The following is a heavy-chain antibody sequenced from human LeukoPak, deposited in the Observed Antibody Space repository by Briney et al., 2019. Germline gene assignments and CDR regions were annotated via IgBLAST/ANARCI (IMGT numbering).Heavy chain of an antibody. Sequence: GGSLRLSCAASGFTFSSYSMNWVRQAPGKGLEWVSSISSSSYIYYADSVKGRFTISRDNAKNSLYLQMNSLRAEDTAVYYCARVPPDYGGNGWYFDLWGRGTLVTVSS. D-gene: IGHD4-23*01. CDR3: ARVPPDYGGNGWYFDL. CDR2: ISSSSYI. J-gene: IGHJ2*01. V-gene: IGHV3-21*01. CDR1: GFTFSSYS.